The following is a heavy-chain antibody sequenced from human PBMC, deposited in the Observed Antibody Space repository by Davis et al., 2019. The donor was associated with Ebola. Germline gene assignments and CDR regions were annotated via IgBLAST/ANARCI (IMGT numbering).Heavy chain of an antibody. Sequence: PGGSLRLSCSASGFTFSNHFMHWVRQVPGKGLVWVSRIDRIGTVTDYADSVKGRFTISRDNAKNSLYLQMNSLRAEDTAVYYCASGLRGYSYGNWFDTWGQGTLVTVSS. V-gene: IGHV3-74*01. D-gene: IGHD5-18*01. CDR2: IDRIGTVT. J-gene: IGHJ5*02. CDR1: GFTFSNHF. CDR3: ASGLRGYSYGNWFDT.